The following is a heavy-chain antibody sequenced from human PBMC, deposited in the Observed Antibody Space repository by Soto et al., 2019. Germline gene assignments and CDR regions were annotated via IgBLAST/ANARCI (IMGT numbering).Heavy chain of an antibody. V-gene: IGHV3-48*03. CDR1: GFTFSSYE. CDR2: ISSSGSTI. J-gene: IGHJ6*02. CDR3: ARDHKGGYYYYGMDV. Sequence: GSLRLSCAASGFTFSSYEMNWVRQAPGKGLEWVSYISSSGSTIYYADSVKGRFTISRDNAKNSLYLQMNSLRAEDTAVYYCARDHKGGYYYYGMDVWGQGTTVTVSS.